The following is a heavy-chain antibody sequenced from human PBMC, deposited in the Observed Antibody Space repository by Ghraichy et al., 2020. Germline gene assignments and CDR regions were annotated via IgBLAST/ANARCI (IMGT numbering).Heavy chain of an antibody. CDR2: INHSGST. CDR3: ARGRRGGSGSYFPKGTIYFDY. CDR1: GGSFSGYY. J-gene: IGHJ4*02. D-gene: IGHD3-10*01. V-gene: IGHV4-34*01. Sequence: SETLSLTCAVYGGSFSGYYWSWIRQPPGKGLEWIGEINHSGSTNYNPSLKSRVTISVDTSKNQFSLKLSSVTAADTAVYYCARGRRGGSGSYFPKGTIYFDYWGQGTLVTVSS.